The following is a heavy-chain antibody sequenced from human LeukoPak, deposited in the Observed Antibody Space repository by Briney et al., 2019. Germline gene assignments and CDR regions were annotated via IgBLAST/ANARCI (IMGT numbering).Heavy chain of an antibody. Sequence: GRSLRLSCAASGFTFSSYGMHWVRQAPGKGLEWVAVIWYDGSNKYYADSVTGRFTISRDNSKNTLYLQMNSLRAEDTAVYYCAGARRAYNYGHLDYWGQGTLVTVSS. J-gene: IGHJ4*02. CDR1: GFTFSSYG. CDR3: AGARRAYNYGHLDY. D-gene: IGHD5-18*01. CDR2: IWYDGSNK. V-gene: IGHV3-33*01.